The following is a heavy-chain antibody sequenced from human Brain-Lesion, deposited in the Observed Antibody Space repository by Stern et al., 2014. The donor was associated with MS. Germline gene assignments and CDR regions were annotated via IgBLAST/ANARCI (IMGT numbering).Heavy chain of an antibody. CDR2: IYNSGAT. CDR1: GDSINSGGHY. D-gene: IGHD1-26*01. J-gene: IGHJ5*02. V-gene: IGHV4-31*03. Sequence: QLVQSGPGLVKPSQTLSLTCTVSGDSINSGGHYWSWIRQRPGKGLEWIGYIYNSGATFYSPSLKGRVTISLDTSKNQFSLTLSSVTAADTAIYYCASRWSGTYYGQNWFDPWGQGILVTVSS. CDR3: ASRWSGTYYGQNWFDP.